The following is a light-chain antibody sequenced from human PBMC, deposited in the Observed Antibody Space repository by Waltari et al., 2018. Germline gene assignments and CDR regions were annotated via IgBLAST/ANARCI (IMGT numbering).Light chain of an antibody. V-gene: IGKV2-28*01. CDR1: QSLLHSNGFNY. Sequence: DIVMTQSPLSLPVTPGEPASISCRSSQSLLHSNGFNYLDWYLQKPGQSPQVLIYLGSNRASGVPDRFSGSGSGTDFTLKISRVEAEDVGVYYCMQGTHWPYTFGQGTRLEIK. CDR2: LGS. J-gene: IGKJ2*01. CDR3: MQGTHWPYT.